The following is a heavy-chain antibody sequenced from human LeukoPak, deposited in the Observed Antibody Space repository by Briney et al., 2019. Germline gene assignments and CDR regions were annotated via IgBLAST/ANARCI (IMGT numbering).Heavy chain of an antibody. CDR3: AKDTAAGTYGAPDY. Sequence: GGSLRLSCAASGFTFDDYAMHWVRQAPGKGLEWVSGISWNSGSIGYADSVKGRFTISRDNARNSLYLQMNSLRAEDTALYYCAKDTAAGTYGAPDYWGQGTLVTVSS. D-gene: IGHD6-13*01. CDR2: ISWNSGSI. J-gene: IGHJ4*02. V-gene: IGHV3-9*01. CDR1: GFTFDDYA.